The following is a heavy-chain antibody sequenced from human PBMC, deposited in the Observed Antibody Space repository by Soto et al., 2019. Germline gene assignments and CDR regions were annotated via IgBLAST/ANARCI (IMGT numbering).Heavy chain of an antibody. CDR2: ISAYNGNT. CDR3: ARDYCSGGSCSNWFDP. J-gene: IGHJ5*02. V-gene: IGHV1-18*04. D-gene: IGHD2-15*01. CDR1: GYTFTSYG. Sequence: ATVKVSCKASGYTFTSYGISWVRQAPGQGLEWMGWISAYNGNTNYAQRLQGRVTMTTDTSTSTAYMELRSLRSDDTAVYYCARDYCSGGSCSNWFDPWGQGTLVTVSS.